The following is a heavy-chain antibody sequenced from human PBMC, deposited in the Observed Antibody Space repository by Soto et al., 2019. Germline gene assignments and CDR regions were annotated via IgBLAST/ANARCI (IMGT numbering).Heavy chain of an antibody. CDR2: IYSGGST. CDR1: GFTVSSNY. J-gene: IGHJ6*03. D-gene: IGHD3-3*01. CDR3: ARPGYYDFWSGGKMRSYYYYMDV. Sequence: GGSLRLSCAASGFTVSSNYMSWVRQAPGKGLEWVSVIYSGGSTYYADSVKGRFTISRDNSKNTLYLQMNSLRAEDTAVYYCARPGYYDFWSGGKMRSYYYYMDVWGKGTTVTVSS. V-gene: IGHV3-66*04.